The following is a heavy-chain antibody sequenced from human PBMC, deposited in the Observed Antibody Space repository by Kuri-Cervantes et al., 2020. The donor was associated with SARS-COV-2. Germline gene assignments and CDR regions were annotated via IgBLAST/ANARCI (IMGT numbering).Heavy chain of an antibody. Sequence: SCGVVGYSISSSNWWGWIRQPPGKGLEWIGYIYHSGTTYYNPTLKSRVSMAVDRSKDQFSLKLKSVTAGDTAVYYCARTIFGVDTARVKPPPFYGMDVWGQGTTVTVSS. J-gene: IGHJ6*02. CDR1: GYSISSSNW. D-gene: IGHD3-3*01. CDR3: ARTIFGVDTARVKPPPFYGMDV. CDR2: IYHSGTT. V-gene: IGHV4-28*01.